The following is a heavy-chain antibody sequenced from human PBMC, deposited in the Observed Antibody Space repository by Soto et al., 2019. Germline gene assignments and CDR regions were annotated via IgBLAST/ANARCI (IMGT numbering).Heavy chain of an antibody. J-gene: IGHJ3*02. CDR2: LSASGGST. CDR1: GFTFSTYA. CDR3: AHPRGYGVFDAYDI. D-gene: IGHD4-17*01. Sequence: EVQLLESGGGLVQPGRSLRLSCAASGFTFSTYAMSWVRQAPGKGLEWVSALSASGGSTYYADSVKGRFSISRDNSMNALYLQMDFLRIEDTAVYYWAHPRGYGVFDAYDIWGQGTMVTVSS. V-gene: IGHV3-23*01.